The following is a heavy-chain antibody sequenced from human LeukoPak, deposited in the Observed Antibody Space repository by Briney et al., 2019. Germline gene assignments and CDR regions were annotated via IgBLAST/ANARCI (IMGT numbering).Heavy chain of an antibody. CDR2: INHSGST. Sequence: SSETLSLACAVYGGSFSGYYWSWIRQPPGKGLEWIGEINHSGSTNYNPSLKSRVTISVDTSKNQFSLKLSSVTAADTAVYYCAREEDDSSWYSSGRYRREFNGRFDYWGQGTLVTVSS. CDR1: GGSFSGYY. D-gene: IGHD6-19*01. J-gene: IGHJ4*02. V-gene: IGHV4-34*01. CDR3: AREEDDSSWYSSGRYRREFNGRFDY.